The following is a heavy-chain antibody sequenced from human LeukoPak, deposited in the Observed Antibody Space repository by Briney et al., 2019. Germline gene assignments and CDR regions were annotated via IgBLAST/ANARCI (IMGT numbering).Heavy chain of an antibody. D-gene: IGHD3-22*01. V-gene: IGHV3-21*01. J-gene: IGHJ4*02. CDR1: GFTFSSYS. Sequence: PGGSLRLSCAASGFTFSSYSMNWVRQAPGKGLEWVSSISSSSSYIYYADSVKGRFTISRDNAKNSLYLQMNSLRAEDTAGYYCGRGGGGGVGDRAYYDSSGYYYQDYWGQGTLVTVSS. CDR2: ISSSSSYI. CDR3: GRGGGGGVGDRAYYDSSGYYYQDY.